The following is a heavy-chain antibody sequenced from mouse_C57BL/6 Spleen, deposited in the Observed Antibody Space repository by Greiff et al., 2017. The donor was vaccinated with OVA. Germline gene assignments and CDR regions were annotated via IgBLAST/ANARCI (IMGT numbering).Heavy chain of an antibody. V-gene: IGHV5-4*01. J-gene: IGHJ3*01. Sequence: DVMLVESGGGLVKPGGSLKLSCAASGFTFSSYAMSWVRQTPEKRLEWVATISDGGSYTYYPDNVKGRFTISRDNAKNNLYLQMSHLKSEDTAMYYCAREYYGSSYAWFAYWGQGTLVTVSA. CDR1: GFTFSSYA. CDR3: AREYYGSSYAWFAY. D-gene: IGHD1-1*01. CDR2: ISDGGSYT.